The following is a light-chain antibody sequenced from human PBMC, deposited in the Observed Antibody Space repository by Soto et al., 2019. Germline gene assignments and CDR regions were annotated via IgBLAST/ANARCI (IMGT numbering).Light chain of an antibody. CDR1: SSNIGRNS. CDR3: GSWDSSLSAYV. Sequence: QSALTQPPSVSAAPGHKVTISCSGSSSNIGRNSVSWYQQLPGTAPKLLIYDDNKRPSGIPDRFSGSNSGTSATLGITGFQTGDEADYYCGSWDSSLSAYVFGAGTKVTVL. V-gene: IGLV1-51*01. J-gene: IGLJ1*01. CDR2: DDN.